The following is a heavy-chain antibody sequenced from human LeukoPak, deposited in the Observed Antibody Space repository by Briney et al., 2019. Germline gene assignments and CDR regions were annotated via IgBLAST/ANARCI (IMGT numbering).Heavy chain of an antibody. CDR2: MNPNSGNT. Sequence: ASVKVSCKASGYTFTSYDINWVRQATGQGLEWMGWMNPNSGNTGYAQKFQGRVTMTRNTSISTAYMELSSLRSEDTAVYYCARARTMVRGVISYWGQGTLVTVSS. CDR3: ARARTMVRGVISY. CDR1: GYTFTSYD. J-gene: IGHJ4*02. D-gene: IGHD3-10*01. V-gene: IGHV1-8*01.